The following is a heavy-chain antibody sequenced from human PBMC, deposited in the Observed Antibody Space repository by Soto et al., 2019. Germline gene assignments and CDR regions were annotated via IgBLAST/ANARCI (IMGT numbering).Heavy chain of an antibody. CDR3: ARSGLPDPVVVVGHTPFDP. CDR1: GYTFSNYD. Sequence: QVQLVQSGAEVKKPGGSVKVSCKASGYTFSNYDINWVRQAPGQGLEWMGWISADNGDTNYAQMLQGRVTMTTDTATSAAYMELRSLRSDDTAVYYCARSGLPDPVVVVGHTPFDPWGQGTLVTVSS. J-gene: IGHJ5*02. D-gene: IGHD2-15*01. CDR2: ISADNGDT. V-gene: IGHV1-18*01.